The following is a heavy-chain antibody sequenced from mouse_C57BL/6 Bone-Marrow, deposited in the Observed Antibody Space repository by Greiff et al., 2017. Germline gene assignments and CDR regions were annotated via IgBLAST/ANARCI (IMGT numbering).Heavy chain of an antibody. CDR1: GFTFSSYA. V-gene: IGHV5-4*03. J-gene: IGHJ1*03. Sequence: EVMLVESGGGLVKPGGSLKLSCAASGFTFSSYAMSWVRQTPEKRLEWVATISDGGSYTYYPDTVKGRFTISRDNAKNNLYLQMSHLKSEDTAMYYCARAPIYDDYGAFDVWGTGTTVTVSS. CDR2: ISDGGSYT. CDR3: ARAPIYDDYGAFDV. D-gene: IGHD2-4*01.